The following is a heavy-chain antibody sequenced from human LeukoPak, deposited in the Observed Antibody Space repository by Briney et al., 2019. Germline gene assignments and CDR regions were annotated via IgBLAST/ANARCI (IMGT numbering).Heavy chain of an antibody. CDR2: IKQDGSEK. CDR1: GFTYSSYW. J-gene: IGHJ4*02. V-gene: IGHV3-7*01. CDR3: ARRVVVNPVVFDY. Sequence: GGSLGLSCAASGFTYSSYWMSGVRQAPGKGREWVANIKQDGSEKYYVQSVKGRFTISRDNAKNSLYLQMNSLRAEDTAVYYCARRVVVNPVVFDYWGQGTLVTVSS. D-gene: IGHD3-22*01.